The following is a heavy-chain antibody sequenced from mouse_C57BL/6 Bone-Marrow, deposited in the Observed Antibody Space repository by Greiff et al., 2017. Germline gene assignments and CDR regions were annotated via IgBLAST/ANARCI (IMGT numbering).Heavy chain of an antibody. V-gene: IGHV2-6*03. J-gene: IGHJ4*01. D-gene: IGHD1-1*01. Sequence: VKLVQSGPGLVAPSHCLSITCTVSGFSLTSYGVHWVRQPPGKGLEWLVVIWSDGSTTYNSALKSRLNINKDNTECQAFLKMNSIQTDDTAMYYCARAPLTTVVATDAMDYWGQGTSVTVSS. CDR3: ARAPLTTVVATDAMDY. CDR2: IWSDGST. CDR1: GFSLTSYG.